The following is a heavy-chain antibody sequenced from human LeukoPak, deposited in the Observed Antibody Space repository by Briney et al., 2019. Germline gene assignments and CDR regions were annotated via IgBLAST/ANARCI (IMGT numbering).Heavy chain of an antibody. Sequence: PGGTLRLSCAASGFTFSSYGMNWVRQAPGKGLEWVSAISGSGGNTYYADSVKGRFTISRDNSKNTLNLQMNSLRAEDTALYYCAKPAKTDYADYWGQGTLVTVSS. CDR3: AKPAKTDYADY. J-gene: IGHJ4*02. V-gene: IGHV3-23*01. D-gene: IGHD1-14*01. CDR1: GFTFSSYG. CDR2: ISGSGGNT.